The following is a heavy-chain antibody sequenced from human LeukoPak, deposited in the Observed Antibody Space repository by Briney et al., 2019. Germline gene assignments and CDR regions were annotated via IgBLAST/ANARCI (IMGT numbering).Heavy chain of an antibody. CDR3: ARAESGTVTTGYFDY. CDR2: ISAYNGNT. V-gene: IGHV1-18*01. CDR1: GYTFTSYG. Sequence: ASVKVSCKASGYTFTSYGISWVRQAPGQGLEWMGWISAYNGNTNYAQKLQGRVTVTTDTSTSTAYMELRSLRSDDTAMYYCARAESGTVTTGYFDYWGQGTLVTVSS. J-gene: IGHJ4*02. D-gene: IGHD4-17*01.